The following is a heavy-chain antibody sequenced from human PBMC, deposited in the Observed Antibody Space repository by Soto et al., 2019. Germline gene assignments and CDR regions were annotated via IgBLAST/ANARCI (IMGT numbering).Heavy chain of an antibody. D-gene: IGHD6-19*01. Sequence: PGGSLRLSCAASGFTFSSYGMHWVRQAPGKGLEWVAVIWYDGSNKYYADSVKGRFTISRDNSKNTLYLQMNSLRAEDTAVFYCARDQTVAGAPFDYWGQGTLVTVSS. V-gene: IGHV3-33*01. CDR3: ARDQTVAGAPFDY. CDR2: IWYDGSNK. CDR1: GFTFSSYG. J-gene: IGHJ4*02.